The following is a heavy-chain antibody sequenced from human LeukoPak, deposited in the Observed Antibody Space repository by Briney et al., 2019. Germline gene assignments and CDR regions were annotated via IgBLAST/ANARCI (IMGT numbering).Heavy chain of an antibody. CDR2: ISSSSSYI. J-gene: IGHJ4*02. CDR1: GFTFSSYS. Sequence: GGSLRLSRAASGFTFSSYSMNWVRQAPGKGLEWVSSISSSSSYIYYADSVKGRFTISRDNAKNSLYLQMNSLRAEDTAVYYCARDGPVSYDFWSGYYTDYWGQGTLVTVSS. CDR3: ARDGPVSYDFWSGYYTDY. V-gene: IGHV3-21*01. D-gene: IGHD3-3*01.